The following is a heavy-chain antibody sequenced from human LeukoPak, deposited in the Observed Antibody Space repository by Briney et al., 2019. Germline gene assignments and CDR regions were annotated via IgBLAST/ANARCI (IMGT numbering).Heavy chain of an antibody. CDR2: INPSGGST. Sequence: GASVKVSCKASGYTFTSYYMHWVRQAPGQGLEWMGIINPSGGSTSYAQKFQGRVTMTRDTSTSTVYMELSSLRSEDTAVYYCARDHPHYYDSTGYYGAHFDYWGQGTLVTVSS. J-gene: IGHJ4*02. D-gene: IGHD3-22*01. CDR1: GYTFTSYY. V-gene: IGHV1-46*01. CDR3: ARDHPHYYDSTGYYGAHFDY.